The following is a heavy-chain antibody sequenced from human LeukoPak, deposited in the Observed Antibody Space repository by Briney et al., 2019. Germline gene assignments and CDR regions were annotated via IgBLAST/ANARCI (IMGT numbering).Heavy chain of an antibody. CDR2: IYYTGTT. J-gene: IGHJ3*01. CDR1: GASITTSDHY. D-gene: IGHD2-15*01. Sequence: PSETLSLTCSVSGASITTSDHYWGWIRRPPGKRLEWIASIYYTGTTPYNPSLKSRASISVDKSNTQFSLRLISVTAADTAVYFCARRLYFLDVSGHVLDLWGRGTVDSVS. CDR3: ARRLYFLDVSGHVLDL. V-gene: IGHV4-39*01.